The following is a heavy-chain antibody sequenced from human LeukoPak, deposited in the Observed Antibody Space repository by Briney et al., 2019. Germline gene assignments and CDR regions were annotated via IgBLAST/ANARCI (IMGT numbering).Heavy chain of an antibody. V-gene: IGHV1-69*02. Sequence: ASVKLSCKASGGTFSSYTISWVRQAPGQGLEWMGRIIPILGIANYAQKFQGRVTITADKSTSTAYMELSSLRSEDTAVYYCARVHSSGWYGYYFDYWGQGTLVTVSS. J-gene: IGHJ4*02. CDR1: GGTFSSYT. D-gene: IGHD6-19*01. CDR2: IIPILGIA. CDR3: ARVHSSGWYGYYFDY.